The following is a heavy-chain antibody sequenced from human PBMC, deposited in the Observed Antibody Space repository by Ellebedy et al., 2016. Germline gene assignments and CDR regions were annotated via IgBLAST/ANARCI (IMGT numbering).Heavy chain of an antibody. CDR1: GYTFTSYD. CDR2: MNPNSGNT. J-gene: IGHJ6*02. D-gene: IGHD3-22*01. Sequence: ASVKVSCKASGYTFTSYDINWVRQATGQGLEWMGWMNPNSGNTGYAQKFQGRVTMTRNTSISTAYMELSSLRSEDTAVYYCAREGGRGYYPYYYYGMDVWGQGTTVTFSS. CDR3: AREGGRGYYPYYYYGMDV. V-gene: IGHV1-8*01.